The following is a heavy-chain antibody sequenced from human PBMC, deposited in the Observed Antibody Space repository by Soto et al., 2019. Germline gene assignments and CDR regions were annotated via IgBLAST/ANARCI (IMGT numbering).Heavy chain of an antibody. D-gene: IGHD3-16*01. CDR2: TYYRSTWNN. V-gene: IGHV6-1*01. J-gene: IGHJ4*02. CDR3: ARGLGVGWYFDY. CDR1: GDSVSSNSAA. Sequence: PSQTLSLTCAISGDSVSSNSAAWHWIRQSPSRGLEWLGRTYYRSTWNNDYAVSVKSRISIDPDTSKNQFSLQLNSVTLEDTAVYFCARGLGVGWYFDYWGQGTLVTVSS.